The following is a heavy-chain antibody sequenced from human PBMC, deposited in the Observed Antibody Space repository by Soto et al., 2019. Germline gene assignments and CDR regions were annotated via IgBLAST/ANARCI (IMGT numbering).Heavy chain of an antibody. Sequence: ASVKVSCKASGYTFTSYDINWVRQATGQGLEWMGWMNPNSGNTGYAQKFQGRVTMTRNTSISTAYMELSSLRSEDTAVYYCARAPYYDFWSGYLASWFDPWGQGTLVTVSS. D-gene: IGHD3-3*01. J-gene: IGHJ5*02. V-gene: IGHV1-8*01. CDR2: MNPNSGNT. CDR1: GYTFTSYD. CDR3: ARAPYYDFWSGYLASWFDP.